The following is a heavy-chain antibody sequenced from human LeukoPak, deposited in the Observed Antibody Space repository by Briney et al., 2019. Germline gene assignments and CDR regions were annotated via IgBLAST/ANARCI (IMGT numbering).Heavy chain of an antibody. V-gene: IGHV3-53*01. Sequence: GGSLRLSCAASGFTVIINDMTWVRQAPGKGLEWVSVLYSDGNTKYADSVQGRFIISRDNSKNTLYLEMNSLRPDDTAVYYCARGVEPLAANTLAYWGQGTLVTVSS. J-gene: IGHJ4*02. CDR3: ARGVEPLAANTLAY. CDR2: LYSDGNT. D-gene: IGHD1-14*01. CDR1: GFTVIIND.